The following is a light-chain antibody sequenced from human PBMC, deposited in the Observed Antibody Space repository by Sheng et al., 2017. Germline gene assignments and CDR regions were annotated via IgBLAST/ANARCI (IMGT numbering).Light chain of an antibody. CDR3: CSYAGRYTFPWV. Sequence: QSALSQPRSVSGSPGQSVTISCTGTSSDIGGYNYVSWYLQHPGKAPKLMIYDVSERPSGVPDRFSGSKSGNTASLTISGLQAEDEADYYCCSYAGRYTFPWVFGGGTKLTV. CDR2: DVS. V-gene: IGLV2-11*01. CDR1: SSDIGGYNY. J-gene: IGLJ3*02.